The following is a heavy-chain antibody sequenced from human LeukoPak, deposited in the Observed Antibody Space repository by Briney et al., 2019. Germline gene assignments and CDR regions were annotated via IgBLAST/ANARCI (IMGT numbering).Heavy chain of an antibody. CDR3: ARHEQQLLYYVDY. Sequence: PSETLSLTCTVSGGSISGYYWSWIRQPPGKGLEWIGYIYYTGNTHYDPSLKSRVTISVDTSKNQFSLRLSSVTAADTAVYYCARHEQQLLYYVDYWGPGTLVTVSS. D-gene: IGHD6-13*01. V-gene: IGHV4-59*08. CDR1: GGSISGYY. CDR2: IYYTGNT. J-gene: IGHJ4*02.